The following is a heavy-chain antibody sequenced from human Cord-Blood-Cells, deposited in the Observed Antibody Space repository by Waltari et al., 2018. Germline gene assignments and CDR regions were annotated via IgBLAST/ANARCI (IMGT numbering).Heavy chain of an antibody. CDR3: ARDEGGYCGGDCYSR. CDR2: IIPIHGIA. J-gene: IGHJ4*02. Sequence: QVQLVQSGAEVKKPGSSVKVSCKASGGTFSSYTISWVRQAPGQGLEWMGRIIPIHGIANYAQNYQGSVTITADKSTSTAYMELSSLRSEDTAGYYCARDEGGYCGGDCYSRWGQGTLVTVSS. CDR1: GGTFSSYT. D-gene: IGHD2-21*01. V-gene: IGHV1-69*08.